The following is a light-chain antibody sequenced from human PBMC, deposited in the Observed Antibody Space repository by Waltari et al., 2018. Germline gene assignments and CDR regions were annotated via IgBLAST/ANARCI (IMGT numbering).Light chain of an antibody. J-gene: IGLJ3*02. CDR1: SSNIGDYNL. V-gene: IGLV2-23*02. CDR3: CSYSTSGSWM. CDR2: YVT. Sequence: QSALTQPASLSGSPGQSITIPCTGTSSNIGDYNLVSWFQHHPGKVPQLVVYYVTKRPSGISDRFSGSKSGNTASLTISTLQADDEADYYCCSYSTSGSWMFGGGTKVTVL.